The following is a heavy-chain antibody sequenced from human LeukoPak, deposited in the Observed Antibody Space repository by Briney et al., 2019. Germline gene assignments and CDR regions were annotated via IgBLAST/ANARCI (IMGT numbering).Heavy chain of an antibody. CDR3: ARSTMGARRTYDY. D-gene: IGHD3-10*01. CDR2: MNPNSGNT. Sequence: ASVKVSCKASKDTFTIYDVYWVRQATGLGLEWMGWMNPNSGNTGYAQKFQGRVTMTMNSSISTAYMELTSLTSEDTAVYYCARSTMGARRTYDYWGQGTLVTVSS. J-gene: IGHJ4*02. CDR1: KDTFTIYD. V-gene: IGHV1-8*01.